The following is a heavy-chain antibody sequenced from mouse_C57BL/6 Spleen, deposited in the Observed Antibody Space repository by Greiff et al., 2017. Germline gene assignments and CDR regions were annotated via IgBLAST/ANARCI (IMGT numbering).Heavy chain of an antibody. Sequence: VQLQQPGAELVKPGASVKLSCKASGYTFTSYWMHWVKQRPGQGLEWIGMIHPNSGSTNYNEKFKSKATLTVDKSSSTAYMQLSSLTSEDSAVYYCARSGLGKGLFAYWGQGTLVTVSA. J-gene: IGHJ3*01. V-gene: IGHV1-64*01. CDR1: GYTFTSYW. D-gene: IGHD4-1*01. CDR2: IHPNSGST. CDR3: ARSGLGKGLFAY.